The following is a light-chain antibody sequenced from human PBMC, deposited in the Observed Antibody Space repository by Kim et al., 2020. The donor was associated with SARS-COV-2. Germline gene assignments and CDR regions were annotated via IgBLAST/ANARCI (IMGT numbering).Light chain of an antibody. V-gene: IGKV1-39*01. CDR3: QQSYRVPLT. CDR1: QSITNN. J-gene: IGKJ4*01. Sequence: GDTITITCRTSQSITNNLHWYQQKAGRAPQLLIYGALTLQSGVPSRFSARGYGTVFALTISSQQPEDSATYYCQQSYRVPLTFGGGTKV. CDR2: GAL.